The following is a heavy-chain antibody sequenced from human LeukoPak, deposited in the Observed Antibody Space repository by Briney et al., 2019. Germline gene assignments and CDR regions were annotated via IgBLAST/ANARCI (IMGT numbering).Heavy chain of an antibody. V-gene: IGHV3-23*01. CDR3: ATLLVVPAAKGPYFDY. D-gene: IGHD2-2*01. J-gene: IGHJ4*02. CDR2: ISGSGGGT. CDR1: GFTFSSYA. Sequence: PGGSLRLSCAASGFTFSSYAMSWVRQAPGKGLEWVSAISGSGGGTYYADSVKGRFTISRDNSKNTLYLQMNSLRAEDTAVYYCATLLVVPAAKGPYFDYWGQGTLVTVSS.